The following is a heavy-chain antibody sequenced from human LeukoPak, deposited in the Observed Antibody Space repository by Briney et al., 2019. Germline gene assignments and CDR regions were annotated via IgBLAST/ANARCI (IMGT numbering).Heavy chain of an antibody. J-gene: IGHJ3*02. Sequence: GGSLRLSCAASGFTFSSYSMNWVRQAPGKGLEWVSSISSSSSYIYYADSVKGRFTISRDNAKNSLYLQMNSLRAEDTAVYYCAREKDIVVVVAATPDAFDIWGQGTMVTVPS. CDR3: AREKDIVVVVAATPDAFDI. CDR1: GFTFSSYS. CDR2: ISSSSSYI. D-gene: IGHD2-15*01. V-gene: IGHV3-21*01.